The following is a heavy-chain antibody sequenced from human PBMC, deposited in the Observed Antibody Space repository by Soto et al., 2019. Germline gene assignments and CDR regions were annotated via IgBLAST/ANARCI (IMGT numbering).Heavy chain of an antibody. Sequence: PSVPLSHTCRVADGSITNSSSYWGWIRQPPGKGLEWMGSIYYSGIRYNNPSLKSRVTMSVDTSKNQFSLRLTSVTAADTAVYYCARDRMTTYGSGKLYYFDYWGQGTPVTVSS. D-gene: IGHD1-1*01. CDR3: ARDRMTTYGSGKLYYFDY. V-gene: IGHV4-39*02. CDR2: IYYSGIR. CDR1: DGSITNSSSY. J-gene: IGHJ4*02.